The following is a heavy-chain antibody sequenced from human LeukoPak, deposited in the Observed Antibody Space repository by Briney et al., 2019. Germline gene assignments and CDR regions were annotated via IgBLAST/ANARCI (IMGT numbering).Heavy chain of an antibody. CDR2: INPNSGGT. Sequence: ASVKVSCKASGYTFTGYYMHWVRQAPGQGLEWMGWINPNSGGTNYAQKFQGRVTMTRDTSISTAYMELSRLRSDDTAVYYCARDVNHCYDSSGYPDAFDIWGQGTMVTVSS. V-gene: IGHV1-2*02. J-gene: IGHJ3*02. CDR3: ARDVNHCYDSSGYPDAFDI. CDR1: GYTFTGYY. D-gene: IGHD3-22*01.